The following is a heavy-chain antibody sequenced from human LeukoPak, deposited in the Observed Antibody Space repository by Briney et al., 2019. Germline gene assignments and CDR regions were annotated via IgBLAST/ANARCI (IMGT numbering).Heavy chain of an antibody. CDR2: IYSGGST. D-gene: IGHD3-10*01. CDR3: ARSGLKGVYGLAS. CDR1: GFTVSSNY. V-gene: IGHV3-53*01. Sequence: GGSLRLSCAASGFTVSSNYMTWVRQAPGKGLEWVSVIYSGGSTYYSASVKGRFTISRDNSKNTLYLQMNSLRDEDTAVYYCARSGLKGVYGLASWGQGTLVTVSS. J-gene: IGHJ5*02.